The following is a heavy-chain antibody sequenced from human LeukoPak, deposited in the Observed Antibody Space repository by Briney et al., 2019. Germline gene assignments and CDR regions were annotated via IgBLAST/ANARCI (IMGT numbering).Heavy chain of an antibody. J-gene: IGHJ4*02. D-gene: IGHD3-16*01. Sequence: GGSLRLSCAASGFTFSSYGMSWVRQAPGKGLEWVSAINTSGGSAYYADSVKGRFTISRDNSQNTVSLQMISLRAEDTAVYYCVRISSVTQTSYGHFDYWGQGTLVTVSS. CDR2: INTSGGSA. CDR1: GFTFSSYG. CDR3: VRISSVTQTSYGHFDY. V-gene: IGHV3-23*01.